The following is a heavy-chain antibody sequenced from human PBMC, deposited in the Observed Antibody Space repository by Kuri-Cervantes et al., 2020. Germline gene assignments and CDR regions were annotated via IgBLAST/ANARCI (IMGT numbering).Heavy chain of an antibody. Sequence: SETLSLTCTVSGGSIRSGTVSWGWVRQSPGTGLEWIGTIHFSGNTYYNPSLKSRATVSVDTSKNQVFLKLSSVTAADAAVYFCARLPTGFPNWIDSWGQGTLVTVSS. D-gene: IGHD4-17*01. CDR2: IHFSGNT. J-gene: IGHJ5*01. CDR1: GGSIRSGTVS. CDR3: ARLPTGFPNWIDS. V-gene: IGHV4-39*01.